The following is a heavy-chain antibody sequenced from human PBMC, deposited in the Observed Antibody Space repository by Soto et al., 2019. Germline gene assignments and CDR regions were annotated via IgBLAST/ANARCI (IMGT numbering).Heavy chain of an antibody. V-gene: IGHV4-4*02. CDR2: INHSGST. Sequence: PSETLSLTCAVSGGSISSSNWWSWVRQPPGKGLEWIGEINHSGSTNYNPSLKSRVTISVDTSKNQFSLKLSSVTAADTAVYYCARVGYAFDIWGQGTMGTVSS. CDR1: GGSISSSNW. D-gene: IGHD1-1*01. CDR3: ARVGYAFDI. J-gene: IGHJ3*02.